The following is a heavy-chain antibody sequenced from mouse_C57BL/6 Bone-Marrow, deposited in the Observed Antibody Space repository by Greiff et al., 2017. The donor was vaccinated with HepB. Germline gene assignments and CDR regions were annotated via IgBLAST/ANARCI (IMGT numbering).Heavy chain of an antibody. V-gene: IGHV15-2*01. J-gene: IGHJ1*03. Sequence: VQLQESGSELRSPGSSVKLSCKDFDSEVFPIAYMSWVRQKPGHGFEWIGGILPSIGRTIYGEKFEDKATLDADTLSNTAYLELNSLTSEDSAIYYCARRYYSNSYWYFDVWGTGTTVTVSS. CDR2: ILPSIGRT. D-gene: IGHD2-5*01. CDR1: DSEVFPIAY. CDR3: ARRYYSNSYWYFDV.